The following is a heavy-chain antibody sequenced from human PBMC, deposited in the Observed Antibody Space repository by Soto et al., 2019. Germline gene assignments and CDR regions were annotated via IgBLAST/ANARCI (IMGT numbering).Heavy chain of an antibody. CDR2: INWNSGSI. J-gene: IGHJ6*02. D-gene: IGHD3-16*01. Sequence: EVQLVESGGGLVQPVRSLRLSCAASGFTFDDYAMHWVRQAPGKGLEWVSGINWNSGSIGYADSVKGRFTISRDNAKNSLYLQMNSLRTEDTALYYCAKEKGFGGVRKGMDVWGQGTTVTVSS. CDR1: GFTFDDYA. V-gene: IGHV3-9*01. CDR3: AKEKGFGGVRKGMDV.